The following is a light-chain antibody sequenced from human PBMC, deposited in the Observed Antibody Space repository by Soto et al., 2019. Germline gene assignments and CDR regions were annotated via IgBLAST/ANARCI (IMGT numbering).Light chain of an antibody. CDR1: RSDIGSNY. V-gene: IGLV1-51*01. CDR3: GSWDSSLFVGV. J-gene: IGLJ2*01. CDR2: ENN. Sequence: QSVLTQPPSVSAAPGQKVTISCSGRRSDIGSNYVSWYQQVPGTAPKLLIYENNRRPAGVPDRFSGSKSGTSATLGITGLQTGDEADYYCGSWDSSLFVGVFGGGTKLTVL.